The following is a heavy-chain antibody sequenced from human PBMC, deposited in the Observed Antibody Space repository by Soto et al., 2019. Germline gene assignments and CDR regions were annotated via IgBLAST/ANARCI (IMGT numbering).Heavy chain of an antibody. D-gene: IGHD6-13*01. V-gene: IGHV3-33*01. Sequence: VGSLRLSCAASGFTFSSYGMHWVRQAPGKGLEWVAVIWYDGSNKYYADSVKGRFTISRDNSKNTLYLQMNSLRAEDTAVYYCARKGQQLVHWGQGTLVTVSS. CDR2: IWYDGSNK. CDR1: GFTFSSYG. CDR3: ARKGQQLVH. J-gene: IGHJ4*02.